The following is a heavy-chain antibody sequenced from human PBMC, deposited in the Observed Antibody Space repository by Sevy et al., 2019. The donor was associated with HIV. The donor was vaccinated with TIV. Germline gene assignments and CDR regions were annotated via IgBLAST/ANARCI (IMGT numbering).Heavy chain of an antibody. CDR2: INPSGGST. CDR3: AREEWLTFFDY. D-gene: IGHD3-3*01. Sequence: ASVKVSCKASGYTISTYYMHWVRQAPGQGLEWMGIINPSGGSTDYAQTFQGRVSMTRDTSTSTVYMELSSLRSEDTAVYYCAREEWLTFFDYWGQGTLVTVSS. V-gene: IGHV1-46*01. J-gene: IGHJ4*02. CDR1: GYTISTYY.